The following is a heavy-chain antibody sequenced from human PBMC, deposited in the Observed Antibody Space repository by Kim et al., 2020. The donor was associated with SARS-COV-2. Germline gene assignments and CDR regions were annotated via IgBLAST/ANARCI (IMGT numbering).Heavy chain of an antibody. CDR3: ARDGSGWLIDY. V-gene: IGHV3-11*01. J-gene: IGHJ4*02. CDR2: K. Sequence: KYYAHSVTGRFTRQRDHAKNSLYLQMNSLRAEDTAVYYCARDGSGWLIDYWGQGTLVTVSP. D-gene: IGHD6-19*01.